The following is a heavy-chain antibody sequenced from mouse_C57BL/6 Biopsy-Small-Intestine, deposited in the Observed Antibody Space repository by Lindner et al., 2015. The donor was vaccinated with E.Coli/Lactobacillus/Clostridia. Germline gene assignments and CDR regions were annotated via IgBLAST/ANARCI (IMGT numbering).Heavy chain of an antibody. J-gene: IGHJ4*01. V-gene: IGHV1-82*01. CDR3: ARGDSSGLYAMDY. CDR2: IYPGDGDT. CDR1: GYAFSSSW. Sequence: VQLQESGPEVVKPGASVKISCKASGYAFSSSWMNWVKQRPGKGLEWIGRIYPGDGDTDYNGKFKGKATLTADKSSSTAYMQLSSLTSEDSAVYFCARGDSSGLYAMDYWGQGTSVTVSS. D-gene: IGHD3-2*02.